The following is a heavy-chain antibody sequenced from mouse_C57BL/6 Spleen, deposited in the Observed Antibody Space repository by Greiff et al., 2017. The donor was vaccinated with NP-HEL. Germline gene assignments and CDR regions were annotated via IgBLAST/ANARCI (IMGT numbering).Heavy chain of an antibody. V-gene: IGHV1-7*01. CDR3: ARNRNYYAMDD. CDR1: GYTFTSYC. Sequence: VQLQESGAELAKPGASVKLSCTASGYTFTSYCMPWVKQRPGQGLEWIGYINPSSGYTKYHPKFKDKVTVTSDKSSSTAYMQLSSLTYEDSSVYYCARNRNYYAMDDWGQGTSVTVSS. CDR2: INPSSGYT. J-gene: IGHJ4*01.